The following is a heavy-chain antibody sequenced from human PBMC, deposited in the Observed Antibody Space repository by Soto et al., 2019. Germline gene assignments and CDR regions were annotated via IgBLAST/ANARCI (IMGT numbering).Heavy chain of an antibody. CDR3: AKDSGRTVTTLCNY. J-gene: IGHJ4*02. CDR2: ISGSGGST. V-gene: IGHV3-23*01. CDR1: GFTFSSYA. D-gene: IGHD4-17*01. Sequence: EVQLLESGGGLVQPGGSLRLSCAASGFTFSSYAMSWVRQAPGKGLEWVSAISGSGGSTYYADSVKGRFTISRDNSKNTLDLQMNSLRAEDTAVYYCAKDSGRTVTTLCNYWGQGTLVTVSS.